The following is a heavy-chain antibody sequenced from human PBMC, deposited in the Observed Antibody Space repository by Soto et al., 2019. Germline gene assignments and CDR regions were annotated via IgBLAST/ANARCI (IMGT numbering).Heavy chain of an antibody. V-gene: IGHV4-59*08. J-gene: IGHJ3*02. CDR2: IYYSGST. CDR1: GGSISSYY. D-gene: IGHD2-21*01. Sequence: SETLSLTCTVSGGSISSYYWSWIRQPPGKGLEWIGYIYYSGSTKYNPSLKSRATISVDTSKNQFSLKLSSVTAADTAVYYCASPTYCGGDCFYAGLYAFDIWGQGTMVTVSS. CDR3: ASPTYCGGDCFYAGLYAFDI.